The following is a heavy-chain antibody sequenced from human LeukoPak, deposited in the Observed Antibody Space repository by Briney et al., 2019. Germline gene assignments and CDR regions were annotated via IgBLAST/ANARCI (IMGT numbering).Heavy chain of an antibody. D-gene: IGHD3-10*01. V-gene: IGHV3-74*01. Sequence: PGGSLRLSCAASGFTFSSYWMHWVRQAPGKGLVWVSRINSDGSSTSYADSVKGRFTIFSDNAKNTLYLQMNSLRAEDTAVYYCARAREGLWYYYGSGSYEDYRGQGTLVTVSS. J-gene: IGHJ4*02. CDR1: GFTFSSYW. CDR3: ARAREGLWYYYGSGSYEDY. CDR2: INSDGSST.